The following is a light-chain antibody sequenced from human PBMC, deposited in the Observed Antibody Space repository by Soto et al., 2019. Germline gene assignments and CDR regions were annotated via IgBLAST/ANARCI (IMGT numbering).Light chain of an antibody. CDR2: DVS. V-gene: IGKV1-5*01. CDR3: QQYNSYSRT. CDR1: QSITNW. Sequence: TQSPATLSVSPWERVTITCRASQSITNWVAWYQQKPGKAPKLLIYDVSNLESGVPSRFSGSGSGTDFTLTISSLQPDDFATYYCQQYNSYSRTFGQGTKVDIK. J-gene: IGKJ1*01.